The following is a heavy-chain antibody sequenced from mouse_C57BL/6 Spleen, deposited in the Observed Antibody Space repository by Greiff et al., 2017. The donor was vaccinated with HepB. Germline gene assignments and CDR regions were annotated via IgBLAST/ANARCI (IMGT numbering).Heavy chain of an antibody. CDR3: ARYEDYYYFDY. J-gene: IGHJ2*01. CDR2: IRNKANGYTT. Sequence: EVKLVESGGGLVQPGGSLSLSCAASGFTFTDYYMSWVRQPPGKALEWLGFIRNKANGYTTEYSASVKGRFTISRDNSQSILYLQMNALRADDSATYYCARYEDYYYFDYWGQGTTLTVSS. CDR1: GFTFTDYY. V-gene: IGHV7-3*01. D-gene: IGHD1-1*01.